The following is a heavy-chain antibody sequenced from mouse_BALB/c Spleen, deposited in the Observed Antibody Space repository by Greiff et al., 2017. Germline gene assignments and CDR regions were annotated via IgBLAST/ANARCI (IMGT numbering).Heavy chain of an antibody. CDR3: ARENYGNYEGFAY. CDR2: ISYSGST. D-gene: IGHD2-1*01. V-gene: IGHV3-2*02. Sequence: EVKLEESGPGLVKPSQSLSLTCTVTGYSITSDYAWNWIRQFPGNKLEWMGYISYSGSTSYNPSLKSRISITRDTSKNQFFLQLNSVTTEDTATYYCARENYGNYEGFAYWGQGTLVTVSA. CDR1: GYSITSDYA. J-gene: IGHJ3*01.